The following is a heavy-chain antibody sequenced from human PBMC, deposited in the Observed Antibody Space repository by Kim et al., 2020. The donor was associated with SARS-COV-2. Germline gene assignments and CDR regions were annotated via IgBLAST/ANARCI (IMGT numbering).Heavy chain of an antibody. Sequence: GGSLRLSCAASGFTFSDSAMYCVRQASGKGLEWVGRIRSKANSYATAYDVSVKGRFIISRDDSKNTAYLQMNSLKTEDTAIYYCTRVPPYSNSWWDAFD. J-gene: IGHJ3*02. V-gene: IGHV3-73*01. CDR2: IRSKANSYAT. CDR3: TRVPPYSNSWWDAFD. D-gene: IGHD6-13*01. CDR1: GFTFSDSA.